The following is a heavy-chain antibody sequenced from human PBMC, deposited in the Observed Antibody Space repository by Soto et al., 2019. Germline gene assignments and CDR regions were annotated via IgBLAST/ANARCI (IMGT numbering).Heavy chain of an antibody. CDR1: GFIFNNYA. CDR3: AKVPIRPYYFDY. Sequence: EVQLLDSGGGLAQPGGSLRVSCAASGFIFNNYAMNWVRQAPGEGLQWVAGISASGVSTYYADSVKGRFIISRDNSKDTLLLQMNILSSDDMAIYYWAKVPIRPYYFDYWGLGTLVTVSS. D-gene: IGHD1-1*01. J-gene: IGHJ4*02. CDR2: ISASGVST. V-gene: IGHV3-23*01.